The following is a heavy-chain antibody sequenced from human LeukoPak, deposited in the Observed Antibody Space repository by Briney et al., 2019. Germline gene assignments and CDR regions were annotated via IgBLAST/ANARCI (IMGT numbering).Heavy chain of an antibody. V-gene: IGHV3-21*01. CDR1: GFTFSSYS. Sequence: GGSLRLSCAASGFTFSSYSMNWVRQAPGKGLEWVSSISSSSSYIYYADSVKGRFTISRDNAKNSLYLQMNSLRAEDTAVYYCAKEGRYCTNGVCYTEPDYWGQGTLVTVSS. CDR2: ISSSSSYI. D-gene: IGHD2-8*01. J-gene: IGHJ4*02. CDR3: AKEGRYCTNGVCYTEPDY.